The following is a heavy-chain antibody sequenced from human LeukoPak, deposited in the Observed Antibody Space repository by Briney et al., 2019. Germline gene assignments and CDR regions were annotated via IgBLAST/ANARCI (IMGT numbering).Heavy chain of an antibody. CDR3: ARPYFRDGYNGAFDI. J-gene: IGHJ3*02. V-gene: IGHV5-51*01. D-gene: IGHD5-24*01. Sequence: GESLKISCKGSGYSFTSYWIGWVRQMPGKGLEWMGIIYPGDSDTRYSPSFQGQVTISADKSISTAYLQWSSLKASDTAMYYCARPYFRDGYNGAFDIWGQGTMVTVSS. CDR1: GYSFTSYW. CDR2: IYPGDSDT.